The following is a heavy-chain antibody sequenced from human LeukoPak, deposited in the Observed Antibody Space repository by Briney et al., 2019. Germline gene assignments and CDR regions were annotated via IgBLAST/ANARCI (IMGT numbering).Heavy chain of an antibody. CDR2: INHSGST. CDR3: ARGPNSSSWFDAFDI. D-gene: IGHD6-13*01. Sequence: SETLSLTCAVYGGSFSGYYWSWIRQPPGKGLEWIGEINHSGSTNYNPSLKSRVTISVDRSKNQFSLKLSSVTAADTAVYYCARGPNSSSWFDAFDIWGQGTMVTVSS. V-gene: IGHV4-34*01. J-gene: IGHJ3*02. CDR1: GGSFSGYY.